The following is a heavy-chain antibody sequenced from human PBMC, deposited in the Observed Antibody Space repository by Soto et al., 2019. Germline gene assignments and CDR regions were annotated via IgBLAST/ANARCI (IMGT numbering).Heavy chain of an antibody. D-gene: IGHD3-3*01. CDR1: GDSISSGRYH. V-gene: IGHV4-39*01. CDR2: IRYTGNT. J-gene: IGHJ4*02. CDR3: ARSDAVGVVTPLMAY. Sequence: QLQLQESGPGLVKPSETLSLICTVSGDSISSGRYHWGWIRQPPGKGLEFIATIRYTGNTHYNPSLRSRVTIFVDTSKSQFSLSLSSVTAADTAVYYGARSDAVGVVTPLMAYWGQGTLVTVSS.